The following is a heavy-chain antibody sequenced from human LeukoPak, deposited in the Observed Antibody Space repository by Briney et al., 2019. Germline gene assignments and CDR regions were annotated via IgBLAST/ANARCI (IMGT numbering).Heavy chain of an antibody. J-gene: IGHJ4*02. D-gene: IGHD4-17*01. CDR1: GFSFSRYS. CDR3: VRGQTIDY. CDR2: ISSSGNYI. V-gene: IGHV3-21*01. Sequence: PGGSLRLSCAASGFSFSRYSMNWVRQAPGKGLEWVSSISSSGNYIHYIDSVKGRFTISRDIANNSVDLEMHSLRADDTAVYYCVRGQTIDYWGQGTLVTVSS.